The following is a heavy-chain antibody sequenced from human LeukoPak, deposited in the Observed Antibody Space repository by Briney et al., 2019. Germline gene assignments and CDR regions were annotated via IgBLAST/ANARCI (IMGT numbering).Heavy chain of an antibody. V-gene: IGHV4-59*01. CDR2: TYNSGST. CDR3: ARDGSGSYLNWFDP. CDR1: GGSISSYY. D-gene: IGHD3-10*01. J-gene: IGHJ5*02. Sequence: SETLSLTCTVSGGSISSYYWNWIRQPPGKGLEWIGHTYNSGSTNYNPSLKSRVTISVDTSKNQFSLKLTSVTAADTAVYYCARDGSGSYLNWFDPWGQGTLVTVSS.